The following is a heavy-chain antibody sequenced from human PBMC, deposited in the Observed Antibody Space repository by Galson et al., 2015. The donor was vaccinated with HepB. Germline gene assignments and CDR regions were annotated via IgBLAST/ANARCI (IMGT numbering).Heavy chain of an antibody. CDR1: GYSFTNYW. J-gene: IGHJ3*02. CDR2: IFPGDSDT. CDR3: ARLRTTDYGDYSEFRAFDI. D-gene: IGHD4-17*01. Sequence: QSGAEVKKPGESLKISCKGSGYSFTNYWIGWVRQMPGKGLEWMGIIFPGDSDTRYSPSFQGQVTISADKSISTAYLQWSSLKASDTAMYYCARLRTTDYGDYSEFRAFDIWGQGTMVTVSS. V-gene: IGHV5-51*01.